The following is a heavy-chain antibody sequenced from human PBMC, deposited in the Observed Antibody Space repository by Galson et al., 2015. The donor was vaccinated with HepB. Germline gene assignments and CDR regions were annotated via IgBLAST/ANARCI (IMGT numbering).Heavy chain of an antibody. CDR2: IKPDGSEK. Sequence: SLRLSCAVSGFNFDKYRMSWVRQAPGKGLEWVANIKPDGSEKYYVESVKGRFTMSRDNARKSLYLQMNSLRDEDTAVYYCARDGDTATGTATFDYWGQGALVTVSS. D-gene: IGHD6-13*01. J-gene: IGHJ4*02. CDR1: GFNFDKYR. CDR3: ARDGDTATGTATFDY. V-gene: IGHV3-7*01.